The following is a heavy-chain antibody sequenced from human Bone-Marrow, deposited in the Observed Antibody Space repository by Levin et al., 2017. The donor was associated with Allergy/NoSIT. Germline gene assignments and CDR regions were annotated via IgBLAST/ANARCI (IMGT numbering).Heavy chain of an antibody. V-gene: IGHV1-2*06. D-gene: IGHD1-14*01. Sequence: PGGSLRLSCQTPGHTFIGSYMHWVRLAPGQGLQWMGRIIHSSGATIYAQNSQGRVTLTRDTSITTTYMELSRLKSDDTAIYYCARDNGKHAFDMWGQGTMVTVSS. J-gene: IGHJ3*02. CDR3: ARDNGKHAFDM. CDR1: GHTFIGSY. CDR2: IIHSSGAT.